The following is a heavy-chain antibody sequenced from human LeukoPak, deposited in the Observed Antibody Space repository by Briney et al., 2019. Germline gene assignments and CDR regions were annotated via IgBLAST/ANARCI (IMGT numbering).Heavy chain of an antibody. CDR1: GGSFSGYY. D-gene: IGHD2-2*01. V-gene: IGHV4-34*01. CDR2: INHSGST. CDR3: ARGLGKVVVVPAAMMDV. J-gene: IGHJ6*04. Sequence: PSETLSLTCAVYGGSFSGYYWCWIRQPPGKGLEWIGEINHSGSTNYNPSLKSRVTISVDTSKNQFPLKLSSVTAADTAVYYCARGLGKVVVVPAAMMDVWGKGTTVTVSS.